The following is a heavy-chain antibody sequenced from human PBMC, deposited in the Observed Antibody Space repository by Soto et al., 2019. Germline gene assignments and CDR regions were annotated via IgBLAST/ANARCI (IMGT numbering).Heavy chain of an antibody. V-gene: IGHV1-3*01. J-gene: IGHJ4*02. CDR2: INGGNGNT. Sequence: QVQLVQSGAEVKKPGASVKVSCKASGYTFTRYAMHWVRQAPGQRLEWMGWINGGNGNTKYSQQFQGRVTITRDTPASTAXMXLXSLXXXXTAVYYCARGMGAAGEWGQGTLVTVSS. D-gene: IGHD2-21*01. CDR3: ARGMGAAGE. CDR1: GYTFTRYA.